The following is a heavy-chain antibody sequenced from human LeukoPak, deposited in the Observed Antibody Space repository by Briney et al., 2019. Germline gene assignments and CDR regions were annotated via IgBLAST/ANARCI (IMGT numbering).Heavy chain of an antibody. CDR3: ARTPPAYDILTGYYIPYYFDY. CDR2: ISSSSSTI. Sequence: GGSLRLSCAASGFTFSDYYMSWIRQAPGKGLEWVSYISSSSSTIYYADSVKGRFTISRDNAKNSLYLQMNSLRAEDTAVYYCARTPPAYDILTGYYIPYYFDYWGQGTLVTVSS. CDR1: GFTFSDYY. J-gene: IGHJ4*02. V-gene: IGHV3-11*04. D-gene: IGHD3-9*01.